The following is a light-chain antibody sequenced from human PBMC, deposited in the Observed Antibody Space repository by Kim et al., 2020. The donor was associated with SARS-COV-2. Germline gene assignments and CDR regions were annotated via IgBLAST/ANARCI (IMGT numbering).Light chain of an antibody. CDR3: QHLPYA. CDR2: GTS. J-gene: IGKJ2*01. V-gene: IGKV3-20*01. Sequence: TLSLSQGERATLSCRASHSVSSIYLAWYQQKPGQAHRLLIYGTSSRATGIPDRFSGSGSGTDFTLTISRVEPEDFAVYYCQHLPYAFGQGTKLEI. CDR1: HSVSSIY.